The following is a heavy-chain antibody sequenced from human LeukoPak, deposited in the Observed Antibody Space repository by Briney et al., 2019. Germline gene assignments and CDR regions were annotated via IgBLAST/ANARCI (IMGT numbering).Heavy chain of an antibody. CDR2: IKSKTDGRTT. V-gene: IGHV3-15*01. CDR1: GFTFSNAW. J-gene: IGHJ4*02. Sequence: GGALRLSCAASGFTFSNAWMSWVRQAPGKGLEWVSRIKSKTDGRTTDYSAPGKGTITISRNDSTNTLYLQMTSLKTEEPAVYYCNTEDVLLWFGELGFDYWGQGTLVTVSS. CDR3: NTEDVLLWFGELGFDY. D-gene: IGHD3-10*01.